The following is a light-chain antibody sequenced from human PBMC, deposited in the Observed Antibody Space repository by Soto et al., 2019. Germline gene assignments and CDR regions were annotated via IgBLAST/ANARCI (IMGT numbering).Light chain of an antibody. Sequence: QAVVTQEPSLTVSPGGTVTLTCASSTGAVTNVYYPNWFQQKPGQAPRALIYSTTNKFSWTPARFSGSLLGGKAALTLSGVQPEDEADYYCLLYYGGAWVFGGGTKLTVL. CDR2: STT. CDR1: TGAVTNVYY. J-gene: IGLJ3*02. CDR3: LLYYGGAWV. V-gene: IGLV7-43*01.